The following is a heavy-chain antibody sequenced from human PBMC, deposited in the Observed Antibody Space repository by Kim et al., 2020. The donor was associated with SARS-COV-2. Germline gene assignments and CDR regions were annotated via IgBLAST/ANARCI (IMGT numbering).Heavy chain of an antibody. CDR3: ARRRELLTPQGYYYYGMDV. Sequence: SETLSLTCTVSGGSVSSGSYYWSWIRQPPGKGLEWIGYIYYSGSTNYNPSLKSRVTISVDTSKNQFSLKLSSVTAADTAVYYCARRRELLTPQGYYYYGMDVWGQGTTVTVSS. J-gene: IGHJ6*02. D-gene: IGHD1-26*01. CDR2: IYYSGST. CDR1: GGSVSSGSYY. V-gene: IGHV4-61*01.